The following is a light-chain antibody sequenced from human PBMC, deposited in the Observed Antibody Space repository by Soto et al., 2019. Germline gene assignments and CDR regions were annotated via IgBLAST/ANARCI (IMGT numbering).Light chain of an antibody. CDR1: QGISSY. CDR2: AAS. J-gene: IGKJ5*01. V-gene: IGKV1-9*01. Sequence: EMSQSPYSVCARVVDRVNITCRASQGISSYLAWYQQKPGKAPKLLIYAASTLQSGVPSRFSGSGSGTDFTLTISSLQPEDFATYYCQQLNSYPTFGQGTRLEIK. CDR3: QQLNSYPT.